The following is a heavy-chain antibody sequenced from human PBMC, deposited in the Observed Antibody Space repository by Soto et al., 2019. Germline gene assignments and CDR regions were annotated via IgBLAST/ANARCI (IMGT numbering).Heavy chain of an antibody. Sequence: APVKGSCDGAGYACIGHSIHSRRRAPGQLTEWLGLTNAGNSKTYYSEKVEGRVTFPRDTVATTVSMELTSLTSEDTAVYYCGRDQSGTGYYVDWFDPWGQGPLVTVSS. CDR3: GRDQSGTGYYVDWFDP. V-gene: IGHV1-3*01. D-gene: IGHD3-10*02. J-gene: IGHJ5*02. CDR1: GYACIGHS. CDR2: TNAGNSKT.